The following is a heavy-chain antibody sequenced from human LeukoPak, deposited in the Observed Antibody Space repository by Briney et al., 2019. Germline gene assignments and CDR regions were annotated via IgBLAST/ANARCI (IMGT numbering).Heavy chain of an antibody. CDR1: AGSISSSSFY. CDR2: IYYSGST. Sequence: SETLSLTCTVSAGSISSSSFYWGWIRQPPGKGLEWIGTIYYSGSTYYNPSLKSRVTISVDTSKNQFSLKLSSVTAADTAVYYCARGVRPIFGIVGWFDPWGQGTLVTVSS. J-gene: IGHJ5*02. V-gene: IGHV4-39*01. CDR3: ARGVRPIFGIVGWFDP. D-gene: IGHD3-3*01.